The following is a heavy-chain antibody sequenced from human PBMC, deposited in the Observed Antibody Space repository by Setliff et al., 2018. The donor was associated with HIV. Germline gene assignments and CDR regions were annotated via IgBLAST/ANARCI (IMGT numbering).Heavy chain of an antibody. D-gene: IGHD3-3*01. CDR2: IIPFLGIT. CDR3: AREYYDFWSGYSDAFHI. V-gene: IGHV1-69*10. CDR1: GGTLSSYG. Sequence: ASVKVSCKASGGTLSSYGVNWVRQSPGQGLEWMGGIIPFLGITTFAQNFQDRVTITADKSSTTVYMELSSLRSEDTAFYYCAREYYDFWSGYSDAFHIWGQGTMVTVSS. J-gene: IGHJ3*02.